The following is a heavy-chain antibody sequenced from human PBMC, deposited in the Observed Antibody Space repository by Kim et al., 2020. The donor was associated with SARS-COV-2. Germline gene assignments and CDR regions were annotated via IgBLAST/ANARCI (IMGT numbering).Heavy chain of an antibody. Sequence: GGSLRLSCAASGFTFSDYYMSWIRQAPGKGLEWVSYISSSGSTIYYADSVKGRFTISRDNAKNSLYLQMNSLRAEDTAVYYCARVQYYDILTGYSNYGMDVWGQGTTVTVSS. CDR1: GFTFSDYY. J-gene: IGHJ6*02. V-gene: IGHV3-11*04. CDR2: ISSSGSTI. CDR3: ARVQYYDILTGYSNYGMDV. D-gene: IGHD3-9*01.